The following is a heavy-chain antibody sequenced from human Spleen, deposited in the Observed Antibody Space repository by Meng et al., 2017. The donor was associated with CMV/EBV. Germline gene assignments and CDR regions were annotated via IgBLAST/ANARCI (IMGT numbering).Heavy chain of an antibody. CDR2: INWSGGST. CDR3: VGESSGNYLNYFDY. CDR1: GFTFSDSW. Sequence: GESLKISCAASGFTFSDSWMHWVRQAPGKGLEWVSGINWSGGSTYYADSVKGRFTISRDNSRNTLSLHMNSLGADDTAVYYCVGESSGNYLNYFDYWGLGTLVTVSS. J-gene: IGHJ4*02. V-gene: IGHV3-23*01. D-gene: IGHD3-10*01.